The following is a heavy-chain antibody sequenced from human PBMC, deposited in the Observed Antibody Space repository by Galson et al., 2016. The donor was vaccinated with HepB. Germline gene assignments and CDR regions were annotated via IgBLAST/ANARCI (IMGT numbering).Heavy chain of an antibody. CDR3: ASPAGSSSSNVQFDC. J-gene: IGHJ4*02. CDR2: MYPGTSET. Sequence: QSGAEVKKPGESLKISCKASGYSFPNFWIGWVRQMPGKGLEWMGIMYPGTSETRYSPSFQGQVTISADKSTRTAYLQLDSLKASDTAIYYCASPAGSSSSNVQFDCWGQVTLVTVSS. CDR1: GYSFPNFW. V-gene: IGHV5-51*03. D-gene: IGHD6-6*01.